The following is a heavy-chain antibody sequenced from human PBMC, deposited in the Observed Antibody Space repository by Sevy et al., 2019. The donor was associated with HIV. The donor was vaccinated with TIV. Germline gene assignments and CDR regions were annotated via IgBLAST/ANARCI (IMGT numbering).Heavy chain of an antibody. Sequence: GGSLRLSCAASGFTFSSYSMNRVRQAPGKGLEWVSSISSSSSYIYYADSVKGRFTISRDNAKNSLYLQMNSLRAEDTAVYYCARMGYCSSTSCYSGSSFDYWGQGTLVTVSS. CDR2: ISSSSSYI. CDR1: GFTFSSYS. D-gene: IGHD2-2*02. V-gene: IGHV3-21*01. J-gene: IGHJ4*02. CDR3: ARMGYCSSTSCYSGSSFDY.